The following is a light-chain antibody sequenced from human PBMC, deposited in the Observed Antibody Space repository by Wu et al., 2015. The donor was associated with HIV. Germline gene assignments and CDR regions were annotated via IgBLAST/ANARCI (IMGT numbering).Light chain of an antibody. CDR1: QSVSSNY. Sequence: ENVLTQSPGTLPVSPGERVTLSCKASQSVSSNYLAWYQHKPGQPPKLLISQASTRAADIPDRFSGTGSGTDFTLTINRLEPEDLALYYCQQYHSSPLTFGGGTKVEIQ. CDR2: QAS. V-gene: IGKV3-20*01. CDR3: QQYHSSPLT. J-gene: IGKJ4*01.